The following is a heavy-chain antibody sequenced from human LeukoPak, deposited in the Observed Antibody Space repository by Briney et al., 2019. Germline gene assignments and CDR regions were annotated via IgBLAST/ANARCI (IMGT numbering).Heavy chain of an antibody. J-gene: IGHJ5*02. CDR3: AREWEYYYGSGRELRWFDP. V-gene: IGHV4-30-2*01. D-gene: IGHD3-10*01. CDR2: IYHSGST. Sequence: SQTLSLTCAVSGGSISSGGHSWSWIRQPPGKGLEWIGYIYHSGSTYYNPSLKSRVTISVDRSKNQFSLKLSSVTAADTAVYYCAREWEYYYGSGRELRWFDPWGQGTLVTVSS. CDR1: GGSISSGGHS.